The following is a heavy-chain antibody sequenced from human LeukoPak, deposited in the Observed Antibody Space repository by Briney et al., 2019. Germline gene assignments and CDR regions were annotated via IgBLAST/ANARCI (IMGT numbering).Heavy chain of an antibody. V-gene: IGHV3-23*01. Sequence: PGGSLRLSCAASRFTFNTYAMSWVRQATGKGLECVSAISGSGGSTYYADSVKGRFTISRDNSKNTLYLQMNSLRAEDTAVYYCAKDGLVWFGELNWGQGTLVTVSS. D-gene: IGHD3-10*01. J-gene: IGHJ4*02. CDR1: RFTFNTYA. CDR3: AKDGLVWFGELN. CDR2: ISGSGGST.